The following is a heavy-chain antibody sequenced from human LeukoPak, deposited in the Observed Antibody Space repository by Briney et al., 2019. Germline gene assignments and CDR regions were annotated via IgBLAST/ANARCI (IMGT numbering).Heavy chain of an antibody. CDR1: GFTFSGSA. Sequence: GGSLRLSCAASGFTFSGSAMHWVRQASGKGLEWVGRIRSKANSYATAYAASVKGRFTISRDDSKNTAYLQMNSLKTEDTAVYYCTRWVKGATGGNPTGYYYYMDVWGKGTTVTISS. V-gene: IGHV3-73*01. CDR2: IRSKANSYAT. CDR3: TRWVKGATGGNPTGYYYYMDV. D-gene: IGHD4-23*01. J-gene: IGHJ6*03.